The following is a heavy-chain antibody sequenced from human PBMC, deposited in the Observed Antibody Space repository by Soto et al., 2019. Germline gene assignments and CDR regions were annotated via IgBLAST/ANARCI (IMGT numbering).Heavy chain of an antibody. J-gene: IGHJ1*01. CDR3: ARTSSSGSYASFQH. V-gene: IGHV1-69*12. CDR2: IIPIFGTA. D-gene: IGHD3-22*01. CDR1: GGTFSSYA. Sequence: QVQLVQSGAEVKKPGSSVKVSCKASGGTFSSYAISWVRQAPGQGLEWMGGIIPIFGTANYAQKFQGRVTXXEXEXXSTAYMELSSLRSEDTAVYYCARTSSSGSYASFQHWGQGTLVTVSS.